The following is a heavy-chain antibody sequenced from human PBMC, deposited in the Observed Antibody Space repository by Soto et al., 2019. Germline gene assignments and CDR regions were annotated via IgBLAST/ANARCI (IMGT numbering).Heavy chain of an antibody. CDR3: AKGGFIAAAGTPSDYYFDY. V-gene: IGHV3-23*01. Sequence: GGSLRLSCEASGFTFSSYAMSWVRQAPGKGLEWVSAISGSGGSTYYADSVKGRFTISRDNSKNTLYLQMNSLRAEDTAVYYCAKGGFIAAAGTPSDYYFDYWGQGTLVTVSS. J-gene: IGHJ4*02. CDR1: GFTFSSYA. CDR2: ISGSGGST. D-gene: IGHD6-13*01.